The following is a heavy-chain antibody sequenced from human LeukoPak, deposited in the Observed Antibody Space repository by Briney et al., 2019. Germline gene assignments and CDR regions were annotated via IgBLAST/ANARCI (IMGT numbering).Heavy chain of an antibody. CDR2: INHSGST. CDR3: ARMALLRYFDWFNWFDP. D-gene: IGHD3-9*01. CDR1: GGSFSGYY. Sequence: PSETLSLTCAVYGGSFSGYYWSWIRQPPGKGPEWIGEINHSGSTNYNPSLKSRVTISVDTSKNQFSLKLSSVTAADTAVYYCARMALLRYFDWFNWFDPWGQGTLVTVSS. J-gene: IGHJ5*02. V-gene: IGHV4-34*01.